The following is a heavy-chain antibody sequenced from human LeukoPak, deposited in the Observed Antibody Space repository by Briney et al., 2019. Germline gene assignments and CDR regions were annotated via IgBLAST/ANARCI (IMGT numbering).Heavy chain of an antibody. Sequence: TGGSLRLSCAASGFTFSSYAMSWVRQAPGKGLEWVSAISGSGGSTYYADSVKGRFTISRDNSKNTLYLQMNSLRAEDTAVYYCAKDPWETLDSWFDPWGQGTLVTVSS. D-gene: IGHD1-26*01. CDR2: ISGSGGST. J-gene: IGHJ5*02. V-gene: IGHV3-23*01. CDR3: AKDPWETLDSWFDP. CDR1: GFTFSSYA.